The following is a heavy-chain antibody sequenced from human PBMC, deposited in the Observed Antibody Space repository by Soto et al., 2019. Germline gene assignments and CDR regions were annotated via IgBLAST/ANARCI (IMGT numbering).Heavy chain of an antibody. V-gene: IGHV3-74*01. Sequence: GESLRLSCAASGFTFSSYWMHWVRQAPGKGLVWVSRINSDGSSTSYADSVKGRFTISRDNAKNTLYLQMNSLRAEGTAVYYCARVRAYDFWSGYSWGYYYYGMDVWGQGTTVTVSS. CDR2: INSDGSST. CDR1: GFTFSSYW. D-gene: IGHD3-3*01. CDR3: ARVRAYDFWSGYSWGYYYYGMDV. J-gene: IGHJ6*02.